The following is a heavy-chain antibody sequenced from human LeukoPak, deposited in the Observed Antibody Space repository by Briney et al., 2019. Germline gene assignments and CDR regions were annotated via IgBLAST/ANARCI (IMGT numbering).Heavy chain of an antibody. CDR1: GFTASSNG. J-gene: IGHJ4*02. CDR2: IHSGDTT. CDR3: ARDPTVGATRDYLDY. V-gene: IGHV3-66*01. D-gene: IGHD1-26*01. Sequence: PGGSLTLSCAASGFTASSNGMSWGRQAPGKGLEWVSDIHSGDTTYYADSVKGRFTISRDNSKNTLYLQMNSLRAEDTAVYYCARDPTVGATRDYLDYWGQGTLVTVSS.